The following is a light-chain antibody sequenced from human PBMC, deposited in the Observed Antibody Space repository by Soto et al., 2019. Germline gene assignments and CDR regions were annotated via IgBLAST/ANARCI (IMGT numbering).Light chain of an antibody. CDR2: GAS. V-gene: IGKV3-15*01. CDR3: QQYNNWPHT. J-gene: IGKJ2*01. CDR1: PSVSSN. Sequence: EIVMTQSPATLSVSPGDRATLSCRASPSVSSNLAWYQQKPGQAPRLLIYGASTRATGIPARFSGSGSGTEFTLTISSLQSEDFAVYYCQQYNNWPHTFGQGTKLEIK.